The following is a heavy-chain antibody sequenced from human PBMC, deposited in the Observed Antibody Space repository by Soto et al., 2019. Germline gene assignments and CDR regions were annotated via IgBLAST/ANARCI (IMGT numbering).Heavy chain of an antibody. J-gene: IGHJ5*02. D-gene: IGHD2-15*01. CDR3: ARGGYCSGGSCYSWFDP. CDR2: IYYSGST. Sequence: QVQLQESGPGLVKPSETLSLTCTVSGGSVSSGSYYWSWIRQPPGKGLEWIGYIYYSGSTNYKPSLKSRVTISVDTSKNQFSLKLSSVTAADTAVHYCARGGYCSGGSCYSWFDPWGQGTLVTVSS. CDR1: GGSVSSGSYY. V-gene: IGHV4-61*01.